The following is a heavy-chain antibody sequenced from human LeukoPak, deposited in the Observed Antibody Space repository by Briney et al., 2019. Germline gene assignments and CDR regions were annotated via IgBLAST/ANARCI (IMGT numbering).Heavy chain of an antibody. J-gene: IGHJ6*02. CDR1: GGTFSIYA. D-gene: IGHD3-3*01. CDR2: IIPMFGTA. Sequence: SVKVSCKASGGTFSIYAISWVRQAPGQGLEWMGGIIPMFGTANYAQKFQGRVTITADESTSTAYMDLSSLRFEDTAVYYCAKGEYYDFWSGYTTYYYYGMDVWGQGTTVTVSS. CDR3: AKGEYYDFWSGYTTYYYYGMDV. V-gene: IGHV1-69*13.